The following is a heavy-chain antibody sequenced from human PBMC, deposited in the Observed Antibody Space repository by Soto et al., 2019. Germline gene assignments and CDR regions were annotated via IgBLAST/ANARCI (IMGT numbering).Heavy chain of an antibody. J-gene: IGHJ4*03. Sequence: QITLKVAGPTLVKPTQTLTLTCTFSGFSLTTSGLGGGWVRQSPGKALECLALNYWEDTKHYNPSLQSRLTIAKDNSTNQVVRTLRHMDPVDTGTSYCAHSPFRGYFDNWGLGTLVTVSS. CDR2: NYWEDTK. V-gene: IGHV2-5*02. CDR3: AHSPFRGYFDN. CDR1: GFSLTTSGLG.